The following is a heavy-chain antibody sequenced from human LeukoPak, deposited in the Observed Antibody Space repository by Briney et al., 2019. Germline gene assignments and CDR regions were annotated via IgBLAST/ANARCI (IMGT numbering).Heavy chain of an antibody. Sequence: ASVKVSCKASGYTFTSYYMHWVRQAPGQGLEWMGIINPSGGSTSYAQKFQGRVTMTRDTSTSTVYMELSSLRSEDTAVYYCARDRSGKVATRYFDYWGQGTLVTVSS. CDR2: INPSGGST. CDR1: GYTFTSYY. J-gene: IGHJ4*02. D-gene: IGHD5-12*01. CDR3: ARDRSGKVATRYFDY. V-gene: IGHV1-46*01.